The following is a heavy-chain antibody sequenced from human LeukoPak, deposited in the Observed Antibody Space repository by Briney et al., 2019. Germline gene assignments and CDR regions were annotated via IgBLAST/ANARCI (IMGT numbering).Heavy chain of an antibody. CDR3: ARVYPMKAGIDY. J-gene: IGHJ4*02. V-gene: IGHV1-8*01. D-gene: IGHD6-25*01. Sequence: GASAKVSCKASGYTFTSYDINWVRQATGQGLEWMGWMNPNSGNTGYAQKFQGRVTMTRNTSISTAYMELSSLRSEDTAVYYCARVYPMKAGIDYWGQGTLVTVSS. CDR1: GYTFTSYD. CDR2: MNPNSGNT.